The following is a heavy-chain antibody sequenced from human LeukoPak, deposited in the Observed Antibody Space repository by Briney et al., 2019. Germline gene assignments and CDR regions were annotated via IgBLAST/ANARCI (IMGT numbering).Heavy chain of an antibody. J-gene: IGHJ5*02. D-gene: IGHD3-10*01. CDR1: GGSISSYY. CDR3: ARGLWGPRHWFDP. CDR2: INHSGST. Sequence: PSETLSLTCSVSGGSISSYYWSWIRQPPGKGLEWIGEINHSGSTNYNPSLKSRVTISVDTSKNQFSLKLSSVTAADTAVYYCARGLWGPRHWFDPWGQGTLVTVSS. V-gene: IGHV4-34*01.